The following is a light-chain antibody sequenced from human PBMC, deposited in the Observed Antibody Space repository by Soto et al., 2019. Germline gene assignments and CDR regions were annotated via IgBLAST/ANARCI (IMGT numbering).Light chain of an antibody. CDR1: QSVSSY. CDR3: QQYHRYST. CDR2: GAS. J-gene: IGKJ1*01. Sequence: EIVLTQSPGTLSLSPGERATLSCRASQSVSSYLAWYQQKPGQPPRLLIYGASTRAAGVPARFSGSGSGTEFTLTISSLESDDFATYYCQQYHRYSTFGQGTKVDIK. V-gene: IGKV3-15*01.